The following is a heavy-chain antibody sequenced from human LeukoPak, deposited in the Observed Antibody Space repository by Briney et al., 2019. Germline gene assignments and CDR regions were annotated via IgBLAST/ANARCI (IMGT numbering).Heavy chain of an antibody. CDR2: ITGGSDST. Sequence: GGSLRLSCAASGFTFASYVMSWVRQAPGKGLEWVSAITGGSDSTYYADSVKGRFTISRDNSKNTLYVQMNSLRAEDTAVYYCAKGSSGARPYFFDYWGQGTLITVSS. V-gene: IGHV3-23*01. CDR3: AKGSSGARPYFFDY. CDR1: GFTFASYV. J-gene: IGHJ4*02.